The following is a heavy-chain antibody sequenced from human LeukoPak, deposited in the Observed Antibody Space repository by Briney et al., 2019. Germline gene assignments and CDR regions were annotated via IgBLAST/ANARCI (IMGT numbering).Heavy chain of an antibody. CDR2: ISGTSSTI. D-gene: IGHD6-6*01. J-gene: IGHJ4*02. V-gene: IGHV3-48*02. Sequence: PGGSLRLSCAASGFPFSTYSMHWVRQAPGKGLEWVSYISGTSSTIYYADSVKGRFTISRDNAKNSLYLQMDSLRDEDTAVYYCARALLLIAARERFIDYWGQGSLVTISS. CDR1: GFPFSTYS. CDR3: ARALLLIAARERFIDY.